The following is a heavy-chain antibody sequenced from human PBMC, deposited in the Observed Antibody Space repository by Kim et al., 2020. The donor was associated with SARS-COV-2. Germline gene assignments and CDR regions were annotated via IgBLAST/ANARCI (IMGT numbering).Heavy chain of an antibody. CDR3: ARGNRYGAFDY. J-gene: IGHJ4*02. Sequence: SETLSLTCAVYGGSFSGYYWSWIRQPPGKGLEWIGEINHSGSTNYNPSLKSRVTISVDTSKNQFSLKLSSVTAADTAVYYCARGNRYGAFDYWGQGTLVTVSS. V-gene: IGHV4-34*01. D-gene: IGHD3-10*01. CDR2: INHSGST. CDR1: GGSFSGYY.